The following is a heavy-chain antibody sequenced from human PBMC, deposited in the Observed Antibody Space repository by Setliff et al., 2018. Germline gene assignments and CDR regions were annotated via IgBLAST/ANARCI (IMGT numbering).Heavy chain of an antibody. CDR3: AREKFPGDWGDY. CDR1: GGTFSSYA. D-gene: IGHD2-21*01. Sequence: SVKVSCKASGGTFSSYAISWVRQAPGQGLEWMGGIIPIFGTANYAQKFQGRVTITADKSTSTAYMELSSLRSEDTAVYYCAREKFPGDWGDYWGQGTLVTVSS. J-gene: IGHJ4*02. CDR2: IIPIFGTA. V-gene: IGHV1-69*06.